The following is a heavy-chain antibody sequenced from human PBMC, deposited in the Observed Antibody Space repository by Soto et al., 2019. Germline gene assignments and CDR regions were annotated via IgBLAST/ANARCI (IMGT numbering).Heavy chain of an antibody. Sequence: ASVKVSCKASGYTFTGYYMNWVRQAPGQGLEWMGWINPNSGGTNYAQKFQGRVTMTRDTSTSTAYMELSRLRSDDTAVYYCAKGFGGILRYCDWFPLLDYWGQGTLVTVSS. CDR2: INPNSGGT. J-gene: IGHJ4*02. V-gene: IGHV1-2*02. CDR1: GYTFTGYY. CDR3: AKGFGGILRYCDWFPLLDY. D-gene: IGHD3-9*01.